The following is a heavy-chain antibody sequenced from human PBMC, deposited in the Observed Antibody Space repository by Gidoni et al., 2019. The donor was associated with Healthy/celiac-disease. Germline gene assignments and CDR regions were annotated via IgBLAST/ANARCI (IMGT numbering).Heavy chain of an antibody. Sequence: QLQLQESGPGLVKPSETLSLTCTVSGGSISSSSYYWGWIRQPPGKGLEWIGSIYYSGSTYYNPSLKSRVTISVDTSKNQFSLKLSSVTAADTAVYYCARDTVTSSSVDYWGQGTLVTVSS. D-gene: IGHD4-4*01. CDR1: GGSISSSSYY. V-gene: IGHV4-39*01. CDR2: IYYSGST. CDR3: ARDTVTSSSVDY. J-gene: IGHJ4*02.